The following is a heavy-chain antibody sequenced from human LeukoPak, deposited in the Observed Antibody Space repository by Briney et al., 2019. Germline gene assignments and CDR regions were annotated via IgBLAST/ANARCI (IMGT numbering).Heavy chain of an antibody. D-gene: IGHD3-3*01. Sequence: SETLSLTCTVSGGSISSYYWSWIRQPPGKGLEGVGYIYYSGSTNYNPSLKSRVTISVDAPKNQFSLKLSTVTAADTAVYYCARVAPPYYDFWSGYYTLGYFDYWGQGTLVTVSS. CDR2: IYYSGST. V-gene: IGHV4-59*01. CDR1: GGSISSYY. CDR3: ARVAPPYYDFWSGYYTLGYFDY. J-gene: IGHJ4*02.